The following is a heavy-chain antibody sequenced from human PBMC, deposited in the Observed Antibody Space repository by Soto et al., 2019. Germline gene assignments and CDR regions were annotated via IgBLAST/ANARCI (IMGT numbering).Heavy chain of an antibody. Sequence: QVQLVESGGGVVQPGRSLRLSCAASGFTFSSYGMHWVRQAPGKGLEWVAVISHDGSNKYFADSVKGRFTISRDNSQNTQYLQMKRLRAEDTAVYYCAEHLLAVAGYFHGMDVWGQGTTVTVSS. D-gene: IGHD6-19*01. J-gene: IGHJ6*02. CDR2: ISHDGSNK. CDR1: GFTFSSYG. CDR3: AEHLLAVAGYFHGMDV. V-gene: IGHV3-30*18.